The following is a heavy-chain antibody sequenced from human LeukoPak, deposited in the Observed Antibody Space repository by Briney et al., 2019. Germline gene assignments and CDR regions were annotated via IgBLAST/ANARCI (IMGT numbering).Heavy chain of an antibody. J-gene: IGHJ6*02. V-gene: IGHV4-4*07. CDR2: IYTSGST. Sequence: PSETLSLTCTVSGGSISSYCWSWIRQPAGKGLEWIRRIYTSGSTIYNPSLKSRVTMSVDTSKNQFSLKLSSVTAADTAVYYCAREAPYCSSTSCYVAYYYYGMDVWGQGTTVTVSS. CDR3: AREAPYCSSTSCYVAYYYYGMDV. CDR1: GGSISSYC. D-gene: IGHD2-2*01.